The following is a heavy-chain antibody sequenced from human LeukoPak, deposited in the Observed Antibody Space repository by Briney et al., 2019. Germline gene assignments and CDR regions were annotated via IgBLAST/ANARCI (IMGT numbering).Heavy chain of an antibody. J-gene: IGHJ4*02. D-gene: IGHD6-19*01. V-gene: IGHV3-30-3*01. CDR3: ARGPGYSSGWYVLSVDY. CDR2: ISYDGSIK. CDR1: GFTFSSYA. Sequence: GGSLRLSCAASGFTFSSYAMSWVRQAPGKGLEWVAVISYDGSIKYYADSVKGRFTTSRDNSKNMLYLQMNSLSAEDTAVYYCARGPGYSSGWYVLSVDYWGQGTLVTVSS.